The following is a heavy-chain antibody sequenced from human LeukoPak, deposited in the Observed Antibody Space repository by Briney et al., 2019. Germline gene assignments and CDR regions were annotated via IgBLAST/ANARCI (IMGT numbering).Heavy chain of an antibody. CDR1: GGSIGSYY. D-gene: IGHD4-23*01. J-gene: IGHJ4*02. V-gene: IGHV4-30-4*01. Sequence: PSETLSLTCTVSGGSIGSYYWSWIRQPPGKGLEWIGYIYYSGSTYYNPSLKSRVTISVDTSKNQFSLKLSSVTAADTAVYYCARDLLNEGNHLDYWGQGTLVTVSS. CDR3: ARDLLNEGNHLDY. CDR2: IYYSGST.